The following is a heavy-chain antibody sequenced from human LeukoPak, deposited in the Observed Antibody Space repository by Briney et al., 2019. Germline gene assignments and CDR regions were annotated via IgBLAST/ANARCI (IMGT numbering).Heavy chain of an antibody. Sequence: GGSLRLSCTASGFTFSRYEMNWVRQAPGKGLEWVSYISHDSVTIHYVDSVKGRFTISRDNAKSSLFLQVNSLRAEDTAVYYCAREGSDYGELNFDYWGQGTLVTVSS. V-gene: IGHV3-48*03. D-gene: IGHD4-17*01. CDR3: AREGSDYGELNFDY. J-gene: IGHJ4*02. CDR1: GFTFSRYE. CDR2: ISHDSVTI.